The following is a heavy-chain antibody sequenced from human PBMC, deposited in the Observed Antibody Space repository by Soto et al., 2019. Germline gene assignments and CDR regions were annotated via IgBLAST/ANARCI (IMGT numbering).Heavy chain of an antibody. Sequence: QSGGSLRLSCAASGFTFSSYAMSWVRQAPGKGLEWVSAISGSGGSTYYADSVKGRFTISRDNSKNTLYLQMNSLRAEDTAVYYCAKGRIQIGFLEWLPYNLQDVWGQGTTVTVSS. V-gene: IGHV3-23*01. CDR2: ISGSGGST. CDR1: GFTFSSYA. D-gene: IGHD3-3*01. CDR3: AKGRIQIGFLEWLPYNLQDV. J-gene: IGHJ6*02.